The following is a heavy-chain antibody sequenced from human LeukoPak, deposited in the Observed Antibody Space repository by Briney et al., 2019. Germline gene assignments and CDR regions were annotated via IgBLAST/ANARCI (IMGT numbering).Heavy chain of an antibody. D-gene: IGHD6-6*01. CDR2: ISSSTSYM. CDR1: GFTFSSYY. V-gene: IGHV3-21*01. CDR3: ARDLEYSSSPLDY. Sequence: GGSLRLSCAASGFTFSSYYMNWVRQAPGKGLEWVSSISSSTSYMFYADSVRGRFTISRDNTKNSLYLQMNSLRAEDTAVYYCARDLEYSSSPLDYWGQGTLVTVSS. J-gene: IGHJ4*02.